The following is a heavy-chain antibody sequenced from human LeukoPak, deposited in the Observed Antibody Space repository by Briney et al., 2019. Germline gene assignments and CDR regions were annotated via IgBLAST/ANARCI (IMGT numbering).Heavy chain of an antibody. CDR3: ASSGRTGPIGY. V-gene: IGHV3-7*01. CDR2: IKQDGSEK. D-gene: IGHD3-10*01. J-gene: IGHJ4*02. Sequence: GGSLRLSCAASGFTFSSYWMSWVRQAPGKGLEWVANIKQDGSEKYYVDSVKGRFTISRDNAKNSLYLQMNSLRAEDTAVYYRASSGRTGPIGYWGQGTLVTVSS. CDR1: GFTFSSYW.